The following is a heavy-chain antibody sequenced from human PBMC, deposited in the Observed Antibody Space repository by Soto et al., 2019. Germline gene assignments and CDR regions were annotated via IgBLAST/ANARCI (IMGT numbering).Heavy chain of an antibody. D-gene: IGHD6-13*01. V-gene: IGHV4-34*01. CDR2: INHSGST. Sequence: SETLSLTCAVFGGSFSGYYWSWIRQPPGKGLEWIGEINHSGSTNYNPSLKSRVTISVDTSNNQFSLKLSSVHAADTAVYYCARGDGSSWTYYFDYWGQGTLVTGSS. J-gene: IGHJ4*02. CDR1: GGSFSGYY. CDR3: ARGDGSSWTYYFDY.